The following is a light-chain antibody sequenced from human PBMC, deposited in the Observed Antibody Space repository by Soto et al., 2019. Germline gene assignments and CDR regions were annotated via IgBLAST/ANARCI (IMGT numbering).Light chain of an antibody. Sequence: PGEAVTLSCRASQTVLSSYVAWYQQKPGQPPRLLIYGASSRATGIPDRFSGSGSGTDFTLTISRLEPEDFAVYYCQQYGESPRTFGQGTKVEVK. CDR3: QQYGESPRT. CDR2: GAS. V-gene: IGKV3-20*01. J-gene: IGKJ1*01. CDR1: QTVLSSY.